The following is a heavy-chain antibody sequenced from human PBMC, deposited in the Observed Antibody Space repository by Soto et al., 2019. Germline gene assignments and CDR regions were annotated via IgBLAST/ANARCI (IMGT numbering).Heavy chain of an antibody. Sequence: ASVKVSCKASGYTFTGYYMHWVRQAPGQGLEWMGWINPNSGGTNYAQKFQGWVTMTRDTSISTAYMELSRLRSDDTAVYYCAKADSNYAGRFSYYYMDVWGTGTMVTVSS. D-gene: IGHD4-4*01. V-gene: IGHV1-2*04. J-gene: IGHJ6*03. CDR1: GYTFTGYY. CDR2: INPNSGGT. CDR3: AKADSNYAGRFSYYYMDV.